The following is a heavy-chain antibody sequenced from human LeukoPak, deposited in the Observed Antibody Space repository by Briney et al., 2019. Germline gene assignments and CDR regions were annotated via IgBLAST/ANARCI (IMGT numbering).Heavy chain of an antibody. V-gene: IGHV1-46*01. CDR1: GYTFTSYD. D-gene: IGHD3-22*01. CDR2: INPSGGST. CDR3: ARDEYYYDSSGYSH. J-gene: IGHJ4*02. Sequence: ASVKVSCKASGYTFTSYDINWVRQATGQGLEWMGIINPSGGSTSYAQKFQGRVTMTRDTSTSTVYMELRSLRSDDTAVYYCARDEYYYDSSGYSHWGQGTLVTVSS.